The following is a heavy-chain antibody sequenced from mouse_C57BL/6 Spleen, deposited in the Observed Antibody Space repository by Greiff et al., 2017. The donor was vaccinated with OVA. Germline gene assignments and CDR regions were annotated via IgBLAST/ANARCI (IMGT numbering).Heavy chain of an antibody. CDR2: IYPGNSDT. CDR1: GYTFTSYW. J-gene: IGHJ2*01. CDR3: TRGRKGGYYCDY. Sequence: VQLQQSGTVLARPGASVKMSCKTSGYTFTSYWMHWVKQRPGQGLEWIGAIYPGNSDTSYNQKFKGKAKLTAVTSASTAYMELSSLTNEDSAVYYCTRGRKGGYYCDYWGQGTTLTVSS. V-gene: IGHV1-5*01.